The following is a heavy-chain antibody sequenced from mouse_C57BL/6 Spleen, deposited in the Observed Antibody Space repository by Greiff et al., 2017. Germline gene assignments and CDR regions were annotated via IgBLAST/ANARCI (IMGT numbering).Heavy chain of an antibody. J-gene: IGHJ3*01. Sequence: VQLQQSGPELVKPGASVKISCKASGYAFSSSWMNWVKQRPGKGLEWIGRIYPGDGDTNYNGKFKGKATLTADKSSSTAYMQLSSLTSEDSAVYFCARRNYGSSYVWFAYWGQGTLVTVSA. V-gene: IGHV1-82*01. CDR2: IYPGDGDT. CDR3: ARRNYGSSYVWFAY. CDR1: GYAFSSSW. D-gene: IGHD1-1*01.